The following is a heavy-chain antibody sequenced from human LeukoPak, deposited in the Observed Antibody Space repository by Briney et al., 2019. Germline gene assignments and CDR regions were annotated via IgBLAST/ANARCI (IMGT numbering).Heavy chain of an antibody. D-gene: IGHD3-22*01. CDR3: ARRLRDDSSGYYYTGGYYYYMDV. J-gene: IGHJ6*03. CDR1: GGSISSYY. Sequence: PSETLSLTCTVSGGSISSYYWSWIRQPPGKGLEWIGYIYYSGSTNYNPSLKSRVTISVGTSKNQFSLKLSSVTAADTAVYYCARRLRDDSSGYYYTGGYYYYMDVWGKGTTVTVSS. V-gene: IGHV4-59*01. CDR2: IYYSGST.